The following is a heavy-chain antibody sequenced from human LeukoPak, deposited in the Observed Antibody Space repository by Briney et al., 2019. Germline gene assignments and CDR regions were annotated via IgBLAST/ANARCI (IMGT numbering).Heavy chain of an antibody. CDR3: ARGVARHWYFDL. CDR2: ITHSGST. D-gene: IGHD2-15*01. V-gene: IGHV4-34*01. Sequence: PSETLSLTCTVSGVSISSYNWNWIRQPPGKGLEWIGEITHSGSTNYNPSLESRVTISVDTSKSQFSLKLRSVTAADTAVYYCARGVARHWYFDLWGRGTLVTVSS. CDR1: GVSISSYN. J-gene: IGHJ2*01.